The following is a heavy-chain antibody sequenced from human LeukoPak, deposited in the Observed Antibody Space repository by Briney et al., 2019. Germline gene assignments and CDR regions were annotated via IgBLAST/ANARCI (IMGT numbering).Heavy chain of an antibody. J-gene: IGHJ3*02. D-gene: IGHD2-15*01. V-gene: IGHV3-21*03. CDR3: TTGDRYCTGGSCYFYAFHI. Sequence: GGSLRLSCAASGFTFSSYSMNWVRQAPGKGLEWVSSISSSSSYIYYADSVKGRFTISRDNAKNSLYLQMNSLRAEDTAVYYCTTGDRYCTGGSCYFYAFHIWGQGTRVTVSS. CDR2: ISSSSSYI. CDR1: GFTFSSYS.